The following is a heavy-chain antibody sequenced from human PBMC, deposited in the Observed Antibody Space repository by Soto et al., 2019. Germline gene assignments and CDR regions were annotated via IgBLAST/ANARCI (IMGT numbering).Heavy chain of an antibody. CDR3: ARGWGGTYYFDY. Sequence: PGGSLRLSCAASGFTFSSYGMHWVRQAPGKGLEWVAVIWYDGSNKYYADSVKGRFTISRDNSKNTLYLQMNSLRAEDTAVYYCARGWGGTYYFDYWGQGTLVTVSS. CDR1: GFTFSSYG. V-gene: IGHV3-33*01. J-gene: IGHJ4*02. D-gene: IGHD2-21*01. CDR2: IWYDGSNK.